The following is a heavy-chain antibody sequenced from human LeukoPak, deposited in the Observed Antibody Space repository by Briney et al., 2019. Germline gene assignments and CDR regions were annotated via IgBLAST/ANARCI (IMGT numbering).Heavy chain of an antibody. V-gene: IGHV3-30-3*01. CDR3: ARGSSSIFGESFFDY. D-gene: IGHD3-10*02. CDR1: GFTFSSYA. Sequence: PGRSLRLSCAASGFTFSSYAMHWVRQAPGKGLEWVAVISYDGSNKYYVDSVKGRFTISRDNSKNTLYLQMNSLRAEDTAVYYCARGSSSIFGESFFDYWGQGTLVTVSS. CDR2: ISYDGSNK. J-gene: IGHJ4*02.